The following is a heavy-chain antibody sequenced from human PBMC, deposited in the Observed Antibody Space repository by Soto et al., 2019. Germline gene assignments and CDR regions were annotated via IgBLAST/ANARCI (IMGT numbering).Heavy chain of an antibody. CDR1: GGTFSSYA. CDR2: IIPISGTA. CDR3: ARAQGSSNSLESSYYYYYGMDV. V-gene: IGHV1-69*01. J-gene: IGHJ6*02. D-gene: IGHD2-2*01. Sequence: QVQLVQSGAEVKKPGSSVKVSCKASGGTFSSYAISWVRQAPGQGLEWMGGIIPISGTANYAQKFQGRVTITADESTSTAYMELSSRTSEDTAVYYWARAQGSSNSLESSYYYYYGMDVWGQGTTVTVSS.